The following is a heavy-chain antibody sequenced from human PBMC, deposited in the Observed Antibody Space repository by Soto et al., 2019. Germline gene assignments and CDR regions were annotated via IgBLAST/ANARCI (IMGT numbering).Heavy chain of an antibody. CDR3: AIAAYCSGATCYSGYNWFDP. Sequence: ASLKVSCKVSGYTLSEVSIHWVRQTPGKGLEWMGGFDPENDETSYAQKFQGRVTLTEDTSTDTAYLELSSLRSEDTAIYYCAIAAYCSGATCYSGYNWFDPWGQGTQVTVSS. CDR1: GYTLSEVS. CDR2: FDPENDET. J-gene: IGHJ5*02. D-gene: IGHD2-2*01. V-gene: IGHV1-24*01.